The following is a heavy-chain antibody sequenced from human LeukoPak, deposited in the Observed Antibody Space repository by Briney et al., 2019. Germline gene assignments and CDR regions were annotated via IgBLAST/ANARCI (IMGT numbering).Heavy chain of an antibody. CDR3: ARAYRLTSPRGFDP. V-gene: IGHV4-59*01. D-gene: IGHD3-16*02. CDR2: IFYTGDT. CDR1: GGFISGYY. Sequence: SETLSLTCTVSGGFISGYYWNWIRQSPGKGLEWIGYIFYTGDTDYNPSLRSRVTMSVDRSNNRLSLQLASVITADSAFYYCARAYRLTSPRGFDPWGPGILVTVSS. J-gene: IGHJ5*02.